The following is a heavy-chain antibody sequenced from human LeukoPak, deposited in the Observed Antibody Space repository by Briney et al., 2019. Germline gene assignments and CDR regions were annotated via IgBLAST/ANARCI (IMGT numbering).Heavy chain of an antibody. CDR3: AKSKIQLLPTVYVDY. J-gene: IGHJ4*02. D-gene: IGHD5-18*01. Sequence: SVKVSCMASRGTFSSYAISWVRQAPGQGLEWMGGIIPIFGTANYAQKFQGRVTITADESTSIAYVELSGLRAEDTAVYYCAKSKIQLLPTVYVDYWAQGTRVSVFS. CDR2: IIPIFGTA. CDR1: RGTFSSYA. V-gene: IGHV1-69*13.